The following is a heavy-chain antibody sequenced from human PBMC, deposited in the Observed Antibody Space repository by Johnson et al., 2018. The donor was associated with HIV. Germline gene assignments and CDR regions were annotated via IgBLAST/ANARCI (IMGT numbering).Heavy chain of an antibody. Sequence: VQLVESGGGLVQPGGSLRLSCAASGFTVSSNYMSWVRQAPGKGLEWVSVIYSGGSTYYADSVNGRFTISRDNSKNTLYLQMNSLRAEDTAVYYCARRGLVGIVATSRGAFDIWGQGTVVTVSS. D-gene: IGHD5-12*01. J-gene: IGHJ3*02. CDR1: GFTVSSNY. CDR2: IYSGGST. V-gene: IGHV3-66*04. CDR3: ARRGLVGIVATSRGAFDI.